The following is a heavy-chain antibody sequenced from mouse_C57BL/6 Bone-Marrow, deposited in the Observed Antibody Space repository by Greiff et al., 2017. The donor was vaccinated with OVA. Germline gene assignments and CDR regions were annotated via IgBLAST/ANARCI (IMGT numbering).Heavy chain of an antibody. Sequence: VQLQQSGPELVKPGASVKISCKASGYTFTDYYMNWVKQSHGKSLEWIGDINPNNGGTSYNQKFKGKATLTVDKSSSTAYMELRSLTSEDSAVYYCARALLTSFAYWGQGTLVTVSA. CDR3: ARALLTSFAY. J-gene: IGHJ3*01. CDR2: INPNNGGT. CDR1: GYTFTDYY. V-gene: IGHV1-26*01. D-gene: IGHD1-3*01.